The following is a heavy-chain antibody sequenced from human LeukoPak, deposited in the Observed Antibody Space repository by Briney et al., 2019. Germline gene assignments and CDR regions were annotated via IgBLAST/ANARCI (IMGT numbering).Heavy chain of an antibody. CDR1: GYTFTNYY. CDR2: INPNTGGI. D-gene: IGHD2-8*01. V-gene: IGHV1-2*06. Sequence: ASVKVSCKASGYTFTNYYIHWVRQAPGQGLEWMGRINPNTGGINYVQKFQGRVTMTRHTSISTAYMELSRLRSDDTARYFCATNIQENAFDIWGQGTMVTVSS. J-gene: IGHJ3*02. CDR3: ATNIQENAFDI.